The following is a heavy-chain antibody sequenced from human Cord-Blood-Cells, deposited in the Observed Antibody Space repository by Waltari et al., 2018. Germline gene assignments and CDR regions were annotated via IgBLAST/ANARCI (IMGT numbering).Heavy chain of an antibody. V-gene: IGHV4-34*01. J-gene: IGHJ4*02. CDR2: INQRGST. CDR1: GGSFSGYY. CDR3: ASFEY. Sequence: QVQLQQWGAGLLKPSETLSLPCAVYGGSFSGYYWCWFRQPPGKGLEWIGEINQRGSTNNNPSRKRRVTISVDTSKNQFSLKLSSVTAADTAVYYCASFEYWGQGTLVTVSS.